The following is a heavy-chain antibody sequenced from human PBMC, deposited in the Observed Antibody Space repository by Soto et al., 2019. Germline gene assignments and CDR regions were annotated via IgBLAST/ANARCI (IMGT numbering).Heavy chain of an antibody. V-gene: IGHV4-31*03. CDR1: GGSISSGGYY. Sequence: QVQLQESGPGLAKPSQTLSLTCTVSGGSISSGGYYWSWIRQHPGKGLEWIGYIYYSKSPYYNPSLRSRVTISLDTSKNQFSLKLTSVTAAGTAVYYCARSVFPWGQGTLVTVSS. CDR3: ARSVFP. CDR2: IYYSKSP. J-gene: IGHJ5*02.